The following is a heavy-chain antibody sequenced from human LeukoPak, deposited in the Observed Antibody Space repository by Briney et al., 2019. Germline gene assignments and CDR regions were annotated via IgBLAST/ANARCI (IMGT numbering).Heavy chain of an antibody. CDR1: GFTFSDYY. J-gene: IGHJ4*02. V-gene: IGHV3-11*01. CDR3: ASSFAAAIDY. D-gene: IGHD6-13*01. CDR2: ISGSGGRI. Sequence: GGSLSLSCAASGFTFSDYYMTWIRQAPGTGLEWVSYISGSGGRIHYADSVKGRFTISRDNAKNSLYLQMNSLRAEDTAVYYCASSFAAAIDYWGQGTLVPVSS.